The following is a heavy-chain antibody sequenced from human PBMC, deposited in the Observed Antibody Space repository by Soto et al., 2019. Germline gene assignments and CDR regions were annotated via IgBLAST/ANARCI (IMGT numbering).Heavy chain of an antibody. J-gene: IGHJ5*02. CDR2: IYYSGST. CDR1: GGSISSGGYY. CDR3: ARANYILLVPAAPANWFDP. D-gene: IGHD2-2*01. V-gene: IGHV4-31*03. Sequence: SETLSLTCTVSGGSISSGGYYWSWIRQHPGKGLEWIGYIYYSGSTYYNPSLKSRVTISVDTSKNQFSLKLSSVTAADTAVYYCARANYILLVPAAPANWFDPWGQGTLVTVSS.